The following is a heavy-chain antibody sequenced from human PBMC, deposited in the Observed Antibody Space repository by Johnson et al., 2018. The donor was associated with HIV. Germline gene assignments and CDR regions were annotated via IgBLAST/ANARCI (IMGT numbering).Heavy chain of an antibody. J-gene: IGHJ3*02. CDR2: ISGSGGST. CDR3: AKFLLMYEERSGTFEI. CDR1: GFTFSSYA. D-gene: IGHD2-8*01. V-gene: IGHV3-23*04. Sequence: VQLVESGGGVVQPGRSLRLSCAASGFTFSSYAMSWVRQAPGKGLEWVSAISGSGGSTYYADSVKGRFTISRDNSKDTLYLQMNSLRAEDTAVYYCAKFLLMYEERSGTFEIWGQGTMVTVSS.